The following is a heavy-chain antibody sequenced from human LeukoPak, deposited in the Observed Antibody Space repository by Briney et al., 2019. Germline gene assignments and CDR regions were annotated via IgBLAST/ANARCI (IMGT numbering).Heavy chain of an antibody. CDR2: ISSGGSTI. D-gene: IGHD6-13*01. CDR1: GFTFSDYY. J-gene: IGHJ4*02. CDR3: ARDAVLRNIAAAGYFDY. V-gene: IGHV3-11*01. Sequence: GGSLRLSCAASGFTFSDYYMSWIRQAPGKGLEWVSYISSGGSTIKYADSVKGRFTISRDNAKNSLYLQMNSLRAEDTALYYCARDAVLRNIAAAGYFDYWGQGTLVTVSS.